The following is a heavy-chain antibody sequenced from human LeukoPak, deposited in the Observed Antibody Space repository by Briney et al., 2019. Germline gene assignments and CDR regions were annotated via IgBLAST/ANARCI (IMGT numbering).Heavy chain of an antibody. CDR2: TSSSGSTI. Sequence: GGSLRLSCAASGFTFSSYEMNWVRQAPGKGLEWVSYTSSSGSTIYYADSVKGRFTISRDNAKNSLYLQMNSLRAEDTAVYYRARQDTAMGGYYYYYMDVWGKGTTVTVSS. D-gene: IGHD5-18*01. CDR1: GFTFSSYE. J-gene: IGHJ6*03. CDR3: ARQDTAMGGYYYYYMDV. V-gene: IGHV3-48*03.